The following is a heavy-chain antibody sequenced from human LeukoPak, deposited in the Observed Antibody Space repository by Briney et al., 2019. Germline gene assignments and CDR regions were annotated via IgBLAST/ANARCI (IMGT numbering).Heavy chain of an antibody. V-gene: IGHV4-59*01. CDR3: ARTTEAHSWRTRYYDYYMDV. J-gene: IGHJ6*03. CDR2: IYYSGST. D-gene: IGHD6-13*01. Sequence: SETLSLTCTVSGGSISSYYWSWIRQPPGKGLEWIGYIYYSGSTNYKHSLKSRVTISVDTSKNKFSLKLSSVTAADTAVYYCARTTEAHSWRTRYYDYYMDVWGKGTTVTVSS. CDR1: GGSISSYY.